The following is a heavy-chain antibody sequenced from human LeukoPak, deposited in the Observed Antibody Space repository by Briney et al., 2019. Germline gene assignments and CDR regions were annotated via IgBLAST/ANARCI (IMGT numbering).Heavy chain of an antibody. J-gene: IGHJ4*02. D-gene: IGHD1-26*01. CDR3: ARSGRGTYFYFDL. V-gene: IGHV1-69*06. CDR2: IIPIFGTA. CDR1: GGTFSSYA. Sequence: SVKVSCKASGGTFSSYAISWVRQAPGQGLEWMGGIIPIFGTANYAQKFQGRVTITADKSTGTAYLDLTKLRIDDTAVYFCARSGRGTYFYFDLWGQGTLVTVSS.